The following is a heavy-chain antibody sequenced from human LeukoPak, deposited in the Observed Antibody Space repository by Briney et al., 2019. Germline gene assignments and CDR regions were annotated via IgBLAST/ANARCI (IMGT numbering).Heavy chain of an antibody. Sequence: GSLRLSCAASGFTFGNSAMSWVRQAPGKGLDWVSGISGSGGSTYYADSVKGRFTISRDNSKNTLYLQMSSLSAEDTAIYYCANGGSGSYPFWGQGTLVTVSS. J-gene: IGHJ4*02. CDR1: GFTFGNSA. V-gene: IGHV3-23*01. D-gene: IGHD3-10*01. CDR2: ISGSGGST. CDR3: ANGGSGSYPF.